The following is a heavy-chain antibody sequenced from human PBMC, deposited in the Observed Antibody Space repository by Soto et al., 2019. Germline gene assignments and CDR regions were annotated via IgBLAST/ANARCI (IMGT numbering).Heavy chain of an antibody. D-gene: IGHD2-2*01. CDR3: ASLEVVPAARFLAY. V-gene: IGHV4-34*01. CDR2: INHSGST. CDR1: GGSFSGYY. Sequence: QVQLQQWGAGLLKPSETLSLTCAVYGGSFSGYYWSWIRQPPGKGLEWIGEINHSGSTNYNPSLKRRVTIAVDASTNQFSMKLSSVTAADTAVYYCASLEVVPAARFLAYWGQGPLVTVSS. J-gene: IGHJ4*02.